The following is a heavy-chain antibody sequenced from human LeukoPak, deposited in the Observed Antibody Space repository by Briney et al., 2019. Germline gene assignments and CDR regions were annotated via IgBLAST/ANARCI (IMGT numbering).Heavy chain of an antibody. CDR3: ARGSNAYGDI. CDR2: ISAYNGNT. CDR1: GFTFTSFG. D-gene: IGHD4-17*01. V-gene: IGHV1-18*01. Sequence: ASVKVSCKASGFTFTSFGFTWVRQAPGQGLEWMGWISAYNGNTNYAQKLQGRVTMTTDTSTSTAYMELRSLRSDDTAVYYCARGSNAYGDIWGQGTLVTVSS. J-gene: IGHJ4*02.